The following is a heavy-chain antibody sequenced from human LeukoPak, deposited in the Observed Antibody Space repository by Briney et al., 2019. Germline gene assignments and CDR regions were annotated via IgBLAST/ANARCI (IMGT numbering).Heavy chain of an antibody. D-gene: IGHD1-26*01. CDR3: ARPSGVGAGYFDY. J-gene: IGHJ4*02. V-gene: IGHV3-30-3*01. CDR1: GFTFSSYA. CDR2: ISHDGTNK. Sequence: GGSLRLSCAASGFTFSSYAMLWVRQAPGKGLEWVALISHDGTNKDYADSVKGRFTISRDNSKNTLYLQMNSLRAEDTAVYYCARPSGVGAGYFDYWGQGTLVTVSS.